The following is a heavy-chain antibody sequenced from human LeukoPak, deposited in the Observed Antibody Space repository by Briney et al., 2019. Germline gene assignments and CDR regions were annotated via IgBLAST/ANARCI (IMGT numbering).Heavy chain of an antibody. Sequence: PGRSLRLSCAASGFTFSSYAMHWVRQAPGKGLEWVAVISYDGSNKYYADSVKGRFTISRDNSKNTLYLQMNSLRAEDTAVYYCARDAVRRDGSPGAFDYWGQGTLVTVSS. D-gene: IGHD5-24*01. CDR1: GFTFSSYA. CDR3: ARDAVRRDGSPGAFDY. CDR2: ISYDGSNK. J-gene: IGHJ4*02. V-gene: IGHV3-30-3*01.